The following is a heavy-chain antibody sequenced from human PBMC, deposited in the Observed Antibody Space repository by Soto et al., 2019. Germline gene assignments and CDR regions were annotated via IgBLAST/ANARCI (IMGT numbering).Heavy chain of an antibody. CDR1: GGSISSYY. CDR2: IYYSGST. V-gene: IGHV4-59*01. CDR3: ARGGNYDFWSGYGYYYYGMDV. D-gene: IGHD3-3*01. Sequence: SETLSLTCTVSGGSISSYYWSWIRQPPGKGLEWIGYIYYSGSTNYNPSLKSRVTISVDTSKNQFSLKLSSVTAADTAVYYCARGGNYDFWSGYGYYYYGMDVWGQGTTVTVS. J-gene: IGHJ6*02.